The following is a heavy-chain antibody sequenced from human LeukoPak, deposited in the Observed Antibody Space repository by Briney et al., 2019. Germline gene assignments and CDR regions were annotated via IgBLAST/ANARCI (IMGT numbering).Heavy chain of an antibody. CDR3: AAWDGDWFGFDY. D-gene: IGHD3-9*01. CDR1: GFTFSSYS. CDR2: ISSSSSYI. Sequence: GGSLRLSCAASGFTFSSYSMNWVRQAPGKGLEWVSPISSSSSYIYYADSVKGRFTISRDNAKNSLYLQMNSLRAEDTAVYYCAAWDGDWFGFDYWGQGTLVTVSS. J-gene: IGHJ4*02. V-gene: IGHV3-21*01.